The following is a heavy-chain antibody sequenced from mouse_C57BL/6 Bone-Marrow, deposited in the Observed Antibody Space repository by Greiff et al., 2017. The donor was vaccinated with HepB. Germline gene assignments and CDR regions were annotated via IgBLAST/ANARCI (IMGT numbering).Heavy chain of an antibody. CDR3: TRDWGYYTFAY. CDR1: GFTFSSYA. V-gene: IGHV5-9-1*02. Sequence: EVKLQESGEGLVKPGGSLKLSCAASGFTFSSYAMSWVRQTPEKRLEWVAYISSGGDYIYYADTVKGRFTISRDNARNTLYLQMSSLKSEDTAMYYCTRDWGYYTFAYWGQGTLVTVSA. CDR2: ISSGGDYI. J-gene: IGHJ3*01. D-gene: IGHD2-3*01.